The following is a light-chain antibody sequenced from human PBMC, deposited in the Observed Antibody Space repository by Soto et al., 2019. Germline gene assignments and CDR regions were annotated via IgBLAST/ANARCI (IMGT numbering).Light chain of an antibody. CDR2: DAS. J-gene: IGKJ1*01. CDR3: QQRGNWPRT. CDR1: QSVSTY. V-gene: IGKV3-11*01. Sequence: EIVLTQSPATLSLSPGERATLSCRASQSVSTYLAWYQQKPGQAPRLLIYDASTRATGIPARFSGSGSGTDFTLTISSLEPEDFAVYYYQQRGNWPRTFGQGTKVEIK.